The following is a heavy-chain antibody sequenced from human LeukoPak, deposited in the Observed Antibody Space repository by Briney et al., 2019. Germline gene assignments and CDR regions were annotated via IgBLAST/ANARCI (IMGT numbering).Heavy chain of an antibody. CDR2: ISSSSSYI. D-gene: IGHD2-15*01. J-gene: IGHJ4*02. V-gene: IGHV3-21*01. CDR1: GFTFSSYS. CDR3: ARASAGGSLFDY. Sequence: PGGSLRPSCAASGFTFSSYSMNWVRQAPGKGLEWVSSISSSSSYIYYADSVKGRFTISRDNAKSSLYLQMNSLRAEDTAVYYCARASAGGSLFDYWGQGTLVTVSS.